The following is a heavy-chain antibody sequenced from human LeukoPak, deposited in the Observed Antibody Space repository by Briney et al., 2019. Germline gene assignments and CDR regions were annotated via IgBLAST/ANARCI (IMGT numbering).Heavy chain of an antibody. D-gene: IGHD4-17*01. J-gene: IGHJ5*02. Sequence: PSQTLSLTCTVSGGSISSGSYYWSWIRQPAGKGLEWFGHIYTSGTTNYNPSLKSRATISVDTTKNQFSLKLSPVTAADTAEYCCARVLGFLYGDERCWFEPWGQGTLVTVSS. CDR3: ARVLGFLYGDERCWFEP. CDR2: IYTSGTT. V-gene: IGHV4-61*09. CDR1: GGSISSGSYY.